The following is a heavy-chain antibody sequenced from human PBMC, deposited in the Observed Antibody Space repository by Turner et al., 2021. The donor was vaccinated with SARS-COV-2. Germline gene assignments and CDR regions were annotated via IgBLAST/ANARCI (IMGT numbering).Heavy chain of an antibody. CDR2: IYYSGST. J-gene: IGHJ6*02. D-gene: IGHD3-22*01. CDR3: ARRLVVQGTDDYSYYYGMDV. V-gene: IGHV4-39*01. CDR1: GGPISSSSYY. Sequence: QLQLQVSGPGLVKPSETLSLTCTVSGGPISSSSYYWGWIRQPPGKGLEWIGNIYYSGSTYYNPSLKSRVTISVDTSKNQFSLKLSSVTATDTAVYYCARRLVVQGTDDYSYYYGMDVWGQGTTVTVSS.